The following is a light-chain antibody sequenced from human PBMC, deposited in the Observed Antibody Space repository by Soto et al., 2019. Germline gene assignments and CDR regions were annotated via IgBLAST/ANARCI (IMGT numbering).Light chain of an antibody. CDR2: GNS. Sequence: QSVLTQPPSVSGAPGQRVTISCTGSSSNIGAGYDVHWYQQLPGTAPKLLIYGNSNRPSGVPDRFSGSKSGTSASLAITGLQAEDEADYYCQSYDSSRFEVFGGGTKLTVL. CDR3: QSYDSSRFEV. V-gene: IGLV1-40*01. J-gene: IGLJ3*02. CDR1: SSNIGAGYD.